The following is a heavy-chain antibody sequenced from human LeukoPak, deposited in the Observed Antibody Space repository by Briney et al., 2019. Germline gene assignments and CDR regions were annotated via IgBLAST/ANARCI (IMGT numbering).Heavy chain of an antibody. D-gene: IGHD6-13*01. CDR3: AKDRAAAGTRYYYYYHYMDV. CDR2: ISYDGSNK. CDR1: GFTFSSYG. Sequence: PGRSLRLSCAASGFTFSSYGMHWVRQAPGKGLEWVAVISYDGSNKYYADSVKGRFTISRDNSKNTLYLRMNSLRAEDTAVYYCAKDRAAAGTRYYYYYHYMDVWGKGTTVTVSS. J-gene: IGHJ6*03. V-gene: IGHV3-30*18.